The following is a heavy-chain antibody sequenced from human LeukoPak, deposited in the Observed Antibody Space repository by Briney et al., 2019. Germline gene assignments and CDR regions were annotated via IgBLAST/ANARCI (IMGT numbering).Heavy chain of an antibody. Sequence: PGGSLRLSCAASGLTFSSYSMNWVRQAPGKGLEWVSSISSSSSYIYYADSRKGGFTISREKAKNSQYLQMNSLRAEDTAVYYCASQERRPDLGYWGQGTLVTVSA. V-gene: IGHV3-21*01. J-gene: IGHJ4*02. CDR2: ISSSSSYI. CDR3: ASQERRPDLGY. D-gene: IGHD7-27*01. CDR1: GLTFSSYS.